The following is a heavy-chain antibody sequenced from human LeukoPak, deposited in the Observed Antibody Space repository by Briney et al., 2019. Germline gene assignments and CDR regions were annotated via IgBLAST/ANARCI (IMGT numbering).Heavy chain of an antibody. V-gene: IGHV3-13*04. J-gene: IGHJ2*01. CDR3: ARWRSTSWYFDL. D-gene: IGHD6-6*01. CDR2: IGTAGDT. CDR1: GITFSSYD. Sequence: GGSLRLSCAASGITFSSYDMHWVRQATGKGLEWVSAIGTAGDTYYPGSVKGRFTISRENAKNSLYLQMNSLRAGDTAVYYCARWRSTSWYFDLWGRGTLVTVSS.